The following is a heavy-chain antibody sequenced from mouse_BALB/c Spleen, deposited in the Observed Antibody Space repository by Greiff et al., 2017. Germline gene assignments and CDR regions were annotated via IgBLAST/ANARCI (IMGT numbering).Heavy chain of an antibody. Sequence: EVQVVESGGDLVKPGGSLKLSCAASGFTFSSYGMSWVRQTPDKRLEWVATISSGGSYTYYPDSVKGRFTISRDNAKNTLYLQMSSLKSEDTAMYYCARKDYKDYFDYWGQGTTLTVSS. CDR1: GFTFSSYG. J-gene: IGHJ2*01. CDR2: ISSGGSYT. CDR3: ARKDYKDYFDY. D-gene: IGHD2-13*01. V-gene: IGHV5-6*01.